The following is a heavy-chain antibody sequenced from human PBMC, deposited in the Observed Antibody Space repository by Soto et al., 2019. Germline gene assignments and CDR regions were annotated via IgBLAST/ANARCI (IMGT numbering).Heavy chain of an antibody. J-gene: IGHJ4*02. CDR3: ARGRYGDY. CDR1: GYTFTSYG. CDR2: ISAQNGNT. V-gene: IGHV1-18*01. D-gene: IGHD1-1*01. Sequence: QVHLVQSGAEVKKPGASVKVSCKASGYTFTSYGTTWVRQAPGQGLEWMGWISAQNGNTDYAQKLQGRGIVTRDTSTSTADMELRSLRSDDTAVYYCARGRYGDYWGQGALVTVSP.